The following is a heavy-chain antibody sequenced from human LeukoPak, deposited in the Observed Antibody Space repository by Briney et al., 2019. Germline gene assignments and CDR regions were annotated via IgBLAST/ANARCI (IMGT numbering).Heavy chain of an antibody. CDR3: ARDRLSDYGDHGGDY. CDR1: GFTVSSNY. Sequence: GGSLRLSCAASGFTVSSNYMSWVRQAPGKGLEWVSVIYSGGSTYYADSVKGRFTISRDNSKNALYLQMNSLRAEDTAVYYCARDRLSDYGDHGGDYWGQGTLVTASS. CDR2: IYSGGST. J-gene: IGHJ4*02. D-gene: IGHD4-17*01. V-gene: IGHV3-66*02.